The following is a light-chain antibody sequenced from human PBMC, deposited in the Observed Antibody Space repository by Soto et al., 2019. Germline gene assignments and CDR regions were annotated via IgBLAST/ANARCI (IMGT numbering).Light chain of an antibody. CDR3: QQYDSSPLT. Sequence: EIVLTQSPGTLSLSPGARATLSCRASQSVSSSYLAWYQQKPSQAPRLLIYGASSRATGIPDRFSGSGSGTDFTLTISRLEPEDFAVYYCQQYDSSPLTFGGGTKVEIK. V-gene: IGKV3-20*01. CDR1: QSVSSSY. J-gene: IGKJ4*01. CDR2: GAS.